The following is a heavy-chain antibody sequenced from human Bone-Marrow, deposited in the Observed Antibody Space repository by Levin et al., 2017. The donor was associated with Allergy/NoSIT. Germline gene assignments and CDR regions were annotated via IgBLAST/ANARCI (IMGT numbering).Heavy chain of an antibody. Sequence: SETLSLTCAVSGGSVKRTNWWTWVRQPPGKGLEWIGEIFHSGMTNYSPSLKSRVTISVDKSKKEISLKLRSVTAADTAVYYCGRLRGGVDGTDVWGQGTTVTVSS. CDR3: GRLRGGVDGTDV. D-gene: IGHD3-10*01. J-gene: IGHJ6*02. CDR1: GGSVKRTNW. V-gene: IGHV4-4*02. CDR2: IFHSGMT.